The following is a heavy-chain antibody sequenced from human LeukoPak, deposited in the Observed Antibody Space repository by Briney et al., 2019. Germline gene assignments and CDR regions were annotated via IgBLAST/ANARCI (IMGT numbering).Heavy chain of an antibody. CDR3: AREGELDAFDI. CDR1: GYTFTSYY. J-gene: IGHJ3*02. V-gene: IGHV1-46*01. Sequence: GASVKVSCKASGYTFTSYYMHWARQAPGQGLEWMGIINPSGGSTSYAQKFQGRVTMTRDTSTSTVYMELSSLRSEDTAVYYCAREGELDAFDIWGQGTMVTVSS. D-gene: IGHD1-26*01. CDR2: INPSGGST.